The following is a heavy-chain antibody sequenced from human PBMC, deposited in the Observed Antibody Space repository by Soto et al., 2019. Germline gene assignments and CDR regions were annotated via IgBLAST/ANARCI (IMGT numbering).Heavy chain of an antibody. D-gene: IGHD3-10*01. CDR1: GGSINDDTYY. CDR3: AKYYYGSRSYYYYGMDV. Sequence: SETLSLTCTVSGGSINDDTYYWGWIRQPPGKGLEWIGSIYYSGTSSYNPSLKSRVTMSVDTSKNQFSLKLSSVTAAGTAVYYCAKYYYGSRSYYYYGMDVWGQETTVTVSS. CDR2: IYYSGTS. J-gene: IGHJ6*02. V-gene: IGHV4-39*01.